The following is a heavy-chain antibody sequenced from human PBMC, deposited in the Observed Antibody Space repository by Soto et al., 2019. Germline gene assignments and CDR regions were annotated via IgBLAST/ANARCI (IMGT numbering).Heavy chain of an antibody. CDR1: GFTFSSYA. J-gene: IGHJ4*02. CDR3: ARYYGSGNYYTGFDC. V-gene: IGHV3-23*01. D-gene: IGHD3-10*01. CDR2: ISGSGGST. Sequence: SGGSLRLSCAASGFTFSSYAMSWVRQAPGKGLEWVSSISGSGGSTYYADSVKGRFTISRDNSKNTLYLQVNSLRAEDTAIYSCARYYGSGNYYTGFDCWGQGTLVTVSS.